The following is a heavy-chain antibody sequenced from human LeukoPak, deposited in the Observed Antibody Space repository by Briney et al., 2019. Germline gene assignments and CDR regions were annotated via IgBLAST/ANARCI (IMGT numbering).Heavy chain of an antibody. Sequence: GASVKVSCKASGYTFTSYAMHWVRQAPGQRLEWMGWINAGNGNTKYSQKFQGRVTITRDTSASTAYMELSSLRSEDTAVYYCARTLSGYDLEHYYYGMDVWGQGTTVTVSS. CDR3: ARTLSGYDLEHYYYGMDV. CDR1: GYTFTSYA. V-gene: IGHV1-3*01. J-gene: IGHJ6*02. CDR2: INAGNGNT. D-gene: IGHD5-12*01.